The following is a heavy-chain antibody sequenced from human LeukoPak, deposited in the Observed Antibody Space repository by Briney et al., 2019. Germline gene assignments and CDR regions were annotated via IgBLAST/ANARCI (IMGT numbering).Heavy chain of an antibody. Sequence: GGSLRLSCAASGFTFNSYSMNWFRQAPGKGLQWVAVISYDGSNKYYTDSVKGRFTISRDNSKNTLYLEMNSLRAEDTAVYYCARERERFLNLWGQGTLVTVSS. J-gene: IGHJ4*02. CDR3: ARERERFLNL. D-gene: IGHD3-3*01. CDR1: GFTFNSYS. V-gene: IGHV3-30*04. CDR2: ISYDGSNK.